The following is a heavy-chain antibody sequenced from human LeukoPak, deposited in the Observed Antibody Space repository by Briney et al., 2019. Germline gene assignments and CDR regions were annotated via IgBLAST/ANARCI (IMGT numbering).Heavy chain of an antibody. Sequence: SETLSLTCTVSGGSISGYYWSWIRQPPGRGLEWIGFVYYSGSTKYNPSLKSRVTISVDTSKNLFSLKLTSVTAADTAVYYCAREVSGNYYLGYWGQGTLVTVSS. D-gene: IGHD1-26*01. J-gene: IGHJ4*02. CDR3: AREVSGNYYLGY. CDR2: VYYSGST. CDR1: GGSISGYY. V-gene: IGHV4-59*12.